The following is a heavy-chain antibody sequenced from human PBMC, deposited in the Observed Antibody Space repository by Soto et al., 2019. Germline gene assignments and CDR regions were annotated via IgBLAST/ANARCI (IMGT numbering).Heavy chain of an antibody. V-gene: IGHV3-33*06. D-gene: IGHD3-3*01. CDR1: GFTFSSYG. J-gene: IGHJ4*02. CDR3: AKHSYDFWSGYYHPFDG. CDR2: IWYDGSSK. Sequence: QVKLVESGGGVVQPGRSLRLSCAVSGFTFSSYGMHWVRQAPGKGLEWVALIWYDGSSKFYADSVKGRFTISRDNSKNTLSLEMRSLRAEDTAMYYCAKHSYDFWSGYYHPFDGWGQGTLVNVSS.